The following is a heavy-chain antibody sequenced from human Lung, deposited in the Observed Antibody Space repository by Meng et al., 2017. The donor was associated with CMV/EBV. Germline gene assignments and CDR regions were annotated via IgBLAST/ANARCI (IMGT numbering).Heavy chain of an antibody. V-gene: IGHV1-18*01. CDR1: CYTFASYG. CDR2: FVNNVDT. CDR3: ARGTPGRSYSDY. J-gene: IGHJ4*02. Sequence: QVHQLQSGAGVQKPGSSVRVSCEASCYTFASYGISWLRQAPGPGLEWMGWFVNNVDTYSAQKFQGRVTMTTDTHTSTAFMELRSLRSDDTAVYYCARGTPGRSYSDYWGQGTLVTVSS. D-gene: IGHD3-10*01.